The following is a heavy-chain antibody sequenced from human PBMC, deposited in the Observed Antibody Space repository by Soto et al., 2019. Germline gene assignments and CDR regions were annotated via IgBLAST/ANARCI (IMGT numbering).Heavy chain of an antibody. V-gene: IGHV3-15*07. CDR1: GFSFSSAW. J-gene: IGHJ4*02. D-gene: IGHD1-26*01. CDR2: IRTKPEGERT. CDR3: TTGSNEGY. Sequence: EVQLLESGGGLVKPGGSLRLSCAASGFSFSSAWMNWVRQAPGKGLEWVGRIRTKPEGERTASPPPVQGRLTIWRDDSKTTLYLQMTSLKIADTAVYYCTTGSNEGYWGQGTLVTVSS.